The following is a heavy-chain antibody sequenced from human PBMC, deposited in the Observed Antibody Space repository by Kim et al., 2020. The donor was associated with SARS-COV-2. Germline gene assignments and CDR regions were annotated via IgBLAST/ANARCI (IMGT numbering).Heavy chain of an antibody. CDR2: TYYRSKWYN. V-gene: IGHV6-1*01. CDR3: ARGGDYGPGTFYYYYGMDV. D-gene: IGHD4-17*01. CDR1: GDSVSSNSAA. Sequence: SPTLSLTCAISGDSVSSNSAAWNWIRQSPSRGLEWLGRTYYRSKWYNDYAVSAKSRITINPDTSKNQFSLQLNSVTPEDTAVYYCARGGDYGPGTFYYYYGMDVWGQGTTVTVSS. J-gene: IGHJ6*02.